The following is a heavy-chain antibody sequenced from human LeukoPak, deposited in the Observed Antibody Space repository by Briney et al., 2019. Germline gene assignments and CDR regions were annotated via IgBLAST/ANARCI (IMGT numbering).Heavy chain of an antibody. D-gene: IGHD3-3*01. CDR2: IYYSGST. CDR3: ARGYYDFWSGYYTKFDY. Sequence: SETLSLTCTVSGGSISSYYWSWIRQPPGKGLEWIGYIYYSGSTNYNPSLKSRVTISVDTSKNQFSLKLSSVTAADTAVYYCARGYYDFWSGYYTKFDYWGQGTLVTVSS. J-gene: IGHJ4*02. CDR1: GGSISSYY. V-gene: IGHV4-59*01.